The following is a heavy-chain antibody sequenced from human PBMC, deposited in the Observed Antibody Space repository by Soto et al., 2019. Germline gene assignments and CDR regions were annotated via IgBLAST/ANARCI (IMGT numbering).Heavy chain of an antibody. D-gene: IGHD2-15*01. J-gene: IGHJ4*02. Sequence: GGSLRLSCAASGFTFSSYAMGWVRQGPGKGLEWVAVVSIGGSTHYADSVRGRFTISRDNSKNTLSLQMNSLTAEDTAVYFCANRRGAGGHFDYWGQGALVTVSS. CDR3: ANRRGAGGHFDY. V-gene: IGHV3-23*01. CDR1: GFTFSSYA. CDR2: VSIGGST.